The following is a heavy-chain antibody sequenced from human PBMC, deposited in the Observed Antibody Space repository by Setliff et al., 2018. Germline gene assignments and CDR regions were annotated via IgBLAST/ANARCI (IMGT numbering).Heavy chain of an antibody. CDR3: ATATYNSQRQSNFYYSTMDV. Sequence: PGASLTLSCRASGNNFRSYWIGWVRQTPGKGLEWMGMTFLGVPESMYSPSFQGRITFSSDKSSGTAFLEWTALEASDSALYFCATATYNSQRQSNFYYSTMDVWGQGTTVTVSS. D-gene: IGHD1-1*01. CDR1: GNNFRSYW. CDR2: TFLGVPES. J-gene: IGHJ6*02. V-gene: IGHV5-51*01.